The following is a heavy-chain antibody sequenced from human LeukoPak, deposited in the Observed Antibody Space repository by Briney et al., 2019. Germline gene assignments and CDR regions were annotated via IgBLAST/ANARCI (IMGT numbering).Heavy chain of an antibody. D-gene: IGHD5-18*01. Sequence: SETLSLTCAVSGGSISSGGYSWSWIRQPPGKGLEWIGYIYHSGSTYYNPSLKSRVTISVDRSKNQFSLKLSSVTAADTAVYYCARNTAMVGGYYYGMDVWGQGTTVTVSS. CDR1: GGSISSGGYS. CDR2: IYHSGST. V-gene: IGHV4-30-2*01. CDR3: ARNTAMVGGYYYGMDV. J-gene: IGHJ6*02.